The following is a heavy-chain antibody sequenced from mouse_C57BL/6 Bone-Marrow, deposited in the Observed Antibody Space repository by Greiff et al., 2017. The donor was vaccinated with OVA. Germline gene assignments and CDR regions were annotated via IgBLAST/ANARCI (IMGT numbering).Heavy chain of an antibody. V-gene: IGHV1-64*01. CDR3: RGYDYDKDRYFDV. J-gene: IGHJ1*03. Sequence: VQLQQPGAELVKPGASVKLSCKASGYTFTSYWMHWVKQRPGQGLEWIGMIHPNSGSTNYNEKFKSKATLTVDKSSSTASMQLSSLTSEDSAVYYCRGYDYDKDRYFDVWGTGTTVTVSS. D-gene: IGHD2-4*01. CDR2: IHPNSGST. CDR1: GYTFTSYW.